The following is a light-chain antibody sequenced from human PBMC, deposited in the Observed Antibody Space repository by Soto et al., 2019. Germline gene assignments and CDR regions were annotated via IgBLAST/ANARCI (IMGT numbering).Light chain of an antibody. Sequence: QSALTQPASVSGSPGQSITISCTGTSSDVGGYNSVSWYQQHPDKAPTLIIYEVTNRPSGVSYRFSGSKSGNTASLTISGLQADDEADYYCSSYTTSSSFEVFGGGTKLIVL. CDR1: SSDVGGYNS. J-gene: IGLJ3*02. CDR3: SSYTTSSSFEV. CDR2: EVT. V-gene: IGLV2-14*01.